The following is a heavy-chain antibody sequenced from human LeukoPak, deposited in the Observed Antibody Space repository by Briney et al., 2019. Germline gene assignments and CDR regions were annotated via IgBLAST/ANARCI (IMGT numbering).Heavy chain of an antibody. CDR2: ISSNGGST. J-gene: IGHJ4*02. CDR3: VKEGDSSLDY. V-gene: IGHV3-64D*09. CDR1: GFTFSSYA. D-gene: IGHD1-26*01. Sequence: PGGSLRLSCSASGFTFSSYAIHWVRQAPGKGLEYVSAISSNGGSTYYADSVKGRFTTSRDNSKNTLYLQMSSLRAEDTAVYYCVKEGDSSLDYWGQGTLVTVSS.